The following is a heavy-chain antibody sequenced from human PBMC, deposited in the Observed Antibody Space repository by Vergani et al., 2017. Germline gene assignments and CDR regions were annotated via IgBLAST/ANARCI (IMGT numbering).Heavy chain of an antibody. J-gene: IGHJ4*02. CDR2: IWYDGSNK. Sequence: QVQLVESGGGVVQPGRSLRLSCAASGFTFSSYGMHWVRQAPGKGLEWVAVIWYDGSNKYYADSVKGRFTISRDNAKNSLYLQMNSLRAEDTAVYYCARSYSSSWYTFDYWGQGTLVTVSS. D-gene: IGHD6-13*01. CDR3: ARSYSSSWYTFDY. V-gene: IGHV3-33*08. CDR1: GFTFSSYG.